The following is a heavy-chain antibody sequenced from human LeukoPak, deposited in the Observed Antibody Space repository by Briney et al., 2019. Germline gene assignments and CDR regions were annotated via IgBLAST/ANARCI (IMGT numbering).Heavy chain of an antibody. V-gene: IGHV1-18*01. CDR3: ASDGVYGYCTNGVCYPDI. D-gene: IGHD2-8*01. Sequence: GASVKVSCKASGYTLTSYSISWVRQAPGHGLEWMGWISAYNGNTNYAQKLQGRVTMTTDTSTSTAYMELRSLRSDDTAVYYCASDGVYGYCTNGVCYPDIWGQGTMVTVSS. CDR1: GYTLTSYS. CDR2: ISAYNGNT. J-gene: IGHJ3*02.